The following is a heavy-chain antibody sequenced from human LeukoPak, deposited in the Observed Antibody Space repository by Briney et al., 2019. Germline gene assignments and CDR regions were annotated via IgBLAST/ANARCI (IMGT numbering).Heavy chain of an antibody. CDR1: GFTVSSNY. V-gene: IGHV3-66*01. CDR2: IYGGGST. CDR3: ARVRCYDSSGHDAFDI. D-gene: IGHD3-22*01. J-gene: IGHJ3*02. Sequence: GGSLRLSCAASGFTVSSNYMSWVRQAPGKGLEWVSIIYGGGSTDFADSVKGRFTISRDNSKNTVYLQMNSLRAEDTAVYFCARVRCYDSSGHDAFDIWGQGTMVTVSS.